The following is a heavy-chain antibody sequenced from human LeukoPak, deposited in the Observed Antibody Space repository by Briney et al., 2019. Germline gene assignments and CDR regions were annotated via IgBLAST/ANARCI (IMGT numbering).Heavy chain of an antibody. CDR1: GFTFSSYA. V-gene: IGHV3-64D*06. CDR3: VKDQVRGKALGY. CDR2: IISNGGST. J-gene: IGHJ4*02. Sequence: QPGGSLRLSCSASGFTFSSYAMHWVRQAPGKGLEYVSSIISNGGSTYYADSVKGRFTISRDNSKNTLYLQMSSLRAEDTAVYYCVKDQVRGKALGYCGQGTLVTVSS. D-gene: IGHD3-10*01.